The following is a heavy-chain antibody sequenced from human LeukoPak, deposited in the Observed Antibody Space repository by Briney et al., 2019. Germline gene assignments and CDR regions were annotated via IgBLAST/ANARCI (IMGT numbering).Heavy chain of an antibody. V-gene: IGHV3-23*01. CDR2: VSGSGGST. D-gene: IGHD3-9*01. Sequence: GGSLRLSCAASGFTFSSYSMNWVRQAPGKGLEWVSAVSGSGGSTYYADSVKGRFTISRDNSKNTLYLQMNSLRAEDTAVYYCAKEVYYDILTGSLGAFDIWGQGTMVTVSS. CDR1: GFTFSSYS. CDR3: AKEVYYDILTGSLGAFDI. J-gene: IGHJ3*02.